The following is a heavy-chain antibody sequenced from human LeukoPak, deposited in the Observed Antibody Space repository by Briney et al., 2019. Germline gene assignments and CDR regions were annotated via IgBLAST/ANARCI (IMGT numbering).Heavy chain of an antibody. Sequence: GESLKISCKGSGYSFTNYWIGWVRQMPGRGLEWMGIIYPGDSDTRYSPSFQGQVNISADNSLSTAFLQLSSLKASDTAMYYCPRHGSSSLPPGYGGQGTMVTVSS. CDR2: IYPGDSDT. V-gene: IGHV5-51*01. CDR3: PRHGSSSLPPGY. D-gene: IGHD6-6*01. J-gene: IGHJ4*02. CDR1: GYSFTNYW.